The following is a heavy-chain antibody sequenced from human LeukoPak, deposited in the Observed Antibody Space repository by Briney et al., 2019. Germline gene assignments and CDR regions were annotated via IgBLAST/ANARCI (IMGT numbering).Heavy chain of an antibody. V-gene: IGHV3-48*02. Sequence: GGSLRLSCAASGFTFSAYSMIWVRPAPGKGLEWVSYSSTTGNTIHYTDSVKGRFTVSRDNAKNSLFLQMNSLRDEDTAVYYCARRGGGGRSDALDIWGQGTMVTVSS. D-gene: IGHD2-21*01. CDR2: SSTTGNTI. J-gene: IGHJ3*02. CDR1: GFTFSAYS. CDR3: ARRGGGGRSDALDI.